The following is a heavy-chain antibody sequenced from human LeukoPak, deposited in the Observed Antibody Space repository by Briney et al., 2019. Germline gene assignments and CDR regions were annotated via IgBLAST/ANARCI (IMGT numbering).Heavy chain of an antibody. D-gene: IGHD3-10*01. CDR1: GFTVSSNY. J-gene: IGHJ3*02. V-gene: IGHV3-53*01. CDR3: TRDRRLLYFGELFHDAFDI. CDR2: IYSDGNT. Sequence: GGSLRLSCAASGFTVSSNYMNWVRQAPGKGLEWVSVIYSDGNTYYADSVKGRFTISRDNSKNTLYLQMNSLRAEDTAVYYCTRDRRLLYFGELFHDAFDIWGQGTMVTVSS.